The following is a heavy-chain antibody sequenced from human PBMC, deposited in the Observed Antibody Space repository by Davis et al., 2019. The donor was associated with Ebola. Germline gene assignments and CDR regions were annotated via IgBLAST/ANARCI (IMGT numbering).Heavy chain of an antibody. CDR3: AREDCSDGRAGRCHQNFDY. D-gene: IGHD2-8*01. Sequence: AASVKVSCKASGYTFTSYDINWVRQATGQGLEWMGWISPNGGDTRYAQTFQGRVTMTRDTAISTTYMELSGLTSDDTAVYYCAREDCSDGRAGRCHQNFDYWGQGTLVTVSS. CDR1: GYTFTSYD. J-gene: IGHJ4*02. CDR2: ISPNGGDT. V-gene: IGHV1-2*02.